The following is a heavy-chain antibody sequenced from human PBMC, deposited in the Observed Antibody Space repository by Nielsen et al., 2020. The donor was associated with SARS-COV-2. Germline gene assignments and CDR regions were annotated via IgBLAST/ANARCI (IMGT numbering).Heavy chain of an antibody. Sequence: GGSLRLSCAASGFIFSNYRMHWVRQAPGKGLVWVSHINPDDSKTTYADSVKGRFTISRDNAKNTLYLQMNTLRSEDTALYYCTRGFYSQSDCWGQGTLVTVSS. CDR2: INPDDSKT. J-gene: IGHJ4*02. V-gene: IGHV3-74*03. CDR3: TRGFYSQSDC. CDR1: GFIFSNYR. D-gene: IGHD2-15*01.